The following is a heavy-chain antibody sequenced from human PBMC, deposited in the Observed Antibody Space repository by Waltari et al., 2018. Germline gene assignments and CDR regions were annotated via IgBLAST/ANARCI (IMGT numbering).Heavy chain of an antibody. CDR3: ARVRGVIAARAFDY. CDR2: INAGNGNT. V-gene: IGHV1-3*01. Sequence: QVQLVQSGAEVKKPGASVKVSCKASGYTFTSYAIHWVRQAPGQRLEWMGWINAGNGNTKYSQKFQGRVTITRDTSASTAYMELSSLRSEDTAVYYCARVRGVIAARAFDYWGQGTLVTVSS. J-gene: IGHJ4*02. D-gene: IGHD6-6*01. CDR1: GYTFTSYA.